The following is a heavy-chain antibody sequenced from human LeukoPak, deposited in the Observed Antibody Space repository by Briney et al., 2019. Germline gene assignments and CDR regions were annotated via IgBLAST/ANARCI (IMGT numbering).Heavy chain of an antibody. CDR1: GGSISSGGYY. CDR2: IYYSGST. D-gene: IGHD6-19*01. V-gene: IGHV4-31*03. CDR3: ARVGIAVAGTIDY. Sequence: SETLSLTCTVSGGSISSGGYYWSWIRQHPGKGLEWIGYIYYSGSTYYNPSLKSRVTISVDTSKNQFSLKLSSVTAADTAVYYCARVGIAVAGTIDYWGQGTLVTASS. J-gene: IGHJ4*02.